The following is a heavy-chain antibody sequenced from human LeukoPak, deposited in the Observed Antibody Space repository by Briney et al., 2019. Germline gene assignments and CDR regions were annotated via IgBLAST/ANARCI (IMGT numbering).Heavy chain of an antibody. CDR1: GSTFSNYA. CDR2: IGVNTDRT. V-gene: IGHV3-23*01. D-gene: IGHD4-17*01. Sequence: GGSLRLSCAASGSTFSNYAMIWVRQAPGKGLEWVSAIGVNTDRTYYADAVRGRFTISRDYSQNTLSLQMSSLRAEDTAVYYCAKGHGDHIPAEYLEHWGQGTLVTVSS. CDR3: AKGHGDHIPAEYLEH. J-gene: IGHJ1*01.